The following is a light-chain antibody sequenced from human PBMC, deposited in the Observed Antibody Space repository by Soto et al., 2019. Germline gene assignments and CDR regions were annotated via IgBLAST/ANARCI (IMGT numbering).Light chain of an antibody. J-gene: IGLJ2*01. CDR3: SSYSGSRPVI. Sequence: QSVLTQPASVSGSPGQSITISCTGTSSDVGGYNYVSWYQQHPGKAPKLMIYEVSHRPSGISHRFSGSKSDNTASLTVSGLQSEDEADYYCSSYSGSRPVIFGGGTKVTVL. V-gene: IGLV2-14*01. CDR1: SSDVGGYNY. CDR2: EVS.